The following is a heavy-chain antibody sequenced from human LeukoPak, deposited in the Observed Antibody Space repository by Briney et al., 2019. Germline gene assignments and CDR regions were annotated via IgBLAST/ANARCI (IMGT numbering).Heavy chain of an antibody. CDR3: ARTPPYSSGWYGDY. CDR2: INPNSGGT. V-gene: IGHV1-2*02. CDR1: GYTFTGYY. D-gene: IGHD6-19*01. Sequence: ASVKVSCKASGYTFTGYYMHWVRQAPGQGLEWMGWINPNSGGTNYAQKFQGRVNMTRDTSISTAYMELSRLRSDDTAVYYCARTPPYSSGWYGDYWGQGTLVTVSS. J-gene: IGHJ4*02.